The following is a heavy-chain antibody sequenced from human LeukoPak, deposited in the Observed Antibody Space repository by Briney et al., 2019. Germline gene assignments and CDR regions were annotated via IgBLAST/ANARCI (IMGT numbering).Heavy chain of an antibody. V-gene: IGHV3-30*18. CDR3: AKLGDSSGWYLLDY. CDR2: ISYDGSNK. CDR1: GFTFSSYG. D-gene: IGHD6-19*01. Sequence: GRSLRLSCAASGFTFSSYGMHWVRQAPGKGLEGVAVISYDGSNKYYADSVKGRFTISRDNSKNTLYLQMNSLRAEDTAVYYCAKLGDSSGWYLLDYWGQGTLVTVSS. J-gene: IGHJ4*02.